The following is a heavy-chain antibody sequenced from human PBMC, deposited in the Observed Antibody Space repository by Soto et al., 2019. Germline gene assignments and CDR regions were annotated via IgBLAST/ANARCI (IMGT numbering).Heavy chain of an antibody. CDR3: ARENGVTYNGAFDL. CDR1: GGPFSTNA. Sequence: QVQLVQSGAGVRKPGSSVKVSCEASGGPFSTNALSWVRQAPGQGLEWIGGIIFVFNTSNYAQKFQGRVTIIANASTRTVYVELRILTSDDTAEYYCARENGVTYNGAFDLWGQGTMVTVSS. CDR2: IIFVFNTS. J-gene: IGHJ3*01. D-gene: IGHD2-8*01. V-gene: IGHV1-69*01.